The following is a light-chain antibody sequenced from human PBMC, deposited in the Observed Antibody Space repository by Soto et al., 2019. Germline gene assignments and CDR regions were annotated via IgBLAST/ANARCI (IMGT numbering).Light chain of an antibody. V-gene: IGKV3-20*01. J-gene: IGKJ3*01. CDR1: QSVSSSY. Sequence: EIVLTQSPGTLSLSPGERATLSCRASQSVSSSYLAWYQQKPGQAPRLLIYGASSRATGIPDRFSGSGSGTDFTLTISGLEPEDFAVYYCQQYGRSSFTFGPGNKVDI. CDR3: QQYGRSSFT. CDR2: GAS.